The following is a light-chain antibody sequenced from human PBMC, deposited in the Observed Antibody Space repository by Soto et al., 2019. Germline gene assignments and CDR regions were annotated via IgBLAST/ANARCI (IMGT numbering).Light chain of an antibody. Sequence: DIHVSQSPSSLSASVGNSITITCRPSQNIYNGLAWYQQKPGMAPKLLIYKASTLESGVPSRLSGSGYGTVFTLTISGRQPEDSATYYCQQYERYSTFGQGTKVDIK. V-gene: IGKV1-5*03. CDR2: KAS. J-gene: IGKJ1*01. CDR3: QQYERYST. CDR1: QNIYNG.